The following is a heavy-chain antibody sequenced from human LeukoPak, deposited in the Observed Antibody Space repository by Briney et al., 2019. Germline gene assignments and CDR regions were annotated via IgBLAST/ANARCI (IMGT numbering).Heavy chain of an antibody. CDR2: IIPIFGTA. J-gene: IGHJ5*02. CDR1: GGTFSSYA. D-gene: IGHD1-7*01. V-gene: IGHV1-69*01. CDR3: ARVPPSITGTSNWFDP. Sequence: KVSCKASGGTFSSYAISWVRQAPGQGLEWMGGIIPIFGTANYAQKFQGRVTITADESTSTAYMELSSLRSEDTAMYYCARVPPSITGTSNWFDPWGQGTLVTVSS.